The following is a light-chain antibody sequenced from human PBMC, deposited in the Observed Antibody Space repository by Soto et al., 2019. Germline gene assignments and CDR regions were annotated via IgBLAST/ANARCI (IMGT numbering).Light chain of an antibody. Sequence: EIGLTQSAGTLSLSPGERATLSCGASQSLTNSFIAWYQQKPGQAPRLLIYDTSSRATGIPDRFSGSASGTDSTLTISRLEPEEFAVYYCQQYGTEGTFGQGTKVDIK. CDR3: QQYGTEGT. V-gene: IGKV3-20*01. CDR1: QSLTNSF. J-gene: IGKJ1*01. CDR2: DTS.